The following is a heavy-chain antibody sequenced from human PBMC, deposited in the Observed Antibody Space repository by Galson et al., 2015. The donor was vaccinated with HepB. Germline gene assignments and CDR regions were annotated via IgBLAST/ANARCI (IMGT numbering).Heavy chain of an antibody. D-gene: IGHD6-19*01. CDR1: DDSISSSDYY. CDR2: IYYTGST. J-gene: IGHJ4*02. CDR3: ARHVRTAVAGATGFDY. Sequence: LSLTCTVSDDSISSSDYYWGWIRQPPGKGLQWMASIYYTGSTQYSSSLKSRVTISMDRSKSQFSLKMTSVTAADTAVYYCARHVRTAVAGATGFDYWGPGTLVTVSS. V-gene: IGHV4-39*01.